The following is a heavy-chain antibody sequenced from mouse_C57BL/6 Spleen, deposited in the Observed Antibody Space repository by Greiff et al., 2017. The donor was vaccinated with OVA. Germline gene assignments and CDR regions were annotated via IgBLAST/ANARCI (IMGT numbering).Heavy chain of an antibody. D-gene: IGHD2-1*01. CDR2: IYPGSGNT. V-gene: IGHV1-66*01. CDR1: GYSFTSYY. CDR3: ATVGVYYGNGMDY. Sequence: VKLQQSGPELVKPGASVKISCKASGYSFTSYYIHWVKQRPGQGLEWIGWIYPGSGNTKYNEKFKGKATLTADTSSSTAYMQLSSLTSEDSAVYYCATVGVYYGNGMDYWGQGTSVTVSS. J-gene: IGHJ4*01.